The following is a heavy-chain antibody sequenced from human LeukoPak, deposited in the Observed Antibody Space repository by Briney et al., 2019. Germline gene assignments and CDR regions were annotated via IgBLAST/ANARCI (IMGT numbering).Heavy chain of an antibody. CDR2: INTNTGNP. J-gene: IGHJ6*03. CDR1: GYTFTSYA. Sequence: ASVKVSCKASGYTFTSYAMNWVRQAPGQGLEWMGWINTNTGNPAYAQGFTGRFVFSLDTSVSTAYLQISSLKAEDTAVYYCARENYGSGSYGHYYYYMDVWGKGTTVTVSS. V-gene: IGHV7-4-1*02. D-gene: IGHD3-10*01. CDR3: ARENYGSGSYGHYYYYMDV.